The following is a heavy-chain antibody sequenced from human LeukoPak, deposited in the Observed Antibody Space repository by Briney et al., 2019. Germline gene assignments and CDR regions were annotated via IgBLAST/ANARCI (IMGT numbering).Heavy chain of an antibody. Sequence: ASVKVSCKASGYTFTDHYMHWVRQAPGQGLEWMGIINPVGGGTTYAQHFQGRVTMTRDTSTSTVYMELRSLRSEDTAVYYCAREDFWSRYRFDYWGQGTLVTVSS. CDR1: GYTFTDHY. J-gene: IGHJ4*02. CDR2: INPVGGGT. V-gene: IGHV1-46*01. CDR3: AREDFWSRYRFDY. D-gene: IGHD3-3*01.